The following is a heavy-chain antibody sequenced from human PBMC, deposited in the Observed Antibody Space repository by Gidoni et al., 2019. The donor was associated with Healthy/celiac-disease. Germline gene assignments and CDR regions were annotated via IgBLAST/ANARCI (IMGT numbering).Heavy chain of an antibody. CDR3: TGSAHYYDSSGYFPGLYFDY. CDR2: IKSKTDGGTT. J-gene: IGHJ4*02. V-gene: IGHV3-15*01. D-gene: IGHD3-22*01. Sequence: EVQLVESGGGLVKHGGSLRLSCAASGFTFSNAWMRWLCQATGKGLEWVGRIKSKTDGGTTDYAAPVKGRFTISRDDSKNTLYLQMNSLKTEDTAVYYCTGSAHYYDSSGYFPGLYFDYWGQGTLVTVSS. CDR1: GFTFSNAW.